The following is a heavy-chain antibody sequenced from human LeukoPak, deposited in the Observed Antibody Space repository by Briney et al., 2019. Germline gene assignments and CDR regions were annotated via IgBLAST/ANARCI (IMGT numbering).Heavy chain of an antibody. CDR1: GGSISSSSYY. CDR2: IYYSGST. V-gene: IGHV4-39*01. CDR3: ARHILGYSLYYFDY. J-gene: IGHJ4*02. Sequence: SETLSLTCTVSGGSISSSSYYWGWIRQPPGKGLEWTGSIYYSGSTYYNPSLKSRVTISVDTSKNQFSLKLSSVTAADTAVYYCARHILGYSLYYFDYWGQGTLVTVSS. D-gene: IGHD5-18*01.